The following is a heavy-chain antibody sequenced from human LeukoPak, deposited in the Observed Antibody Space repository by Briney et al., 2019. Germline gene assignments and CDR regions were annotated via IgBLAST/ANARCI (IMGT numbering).Heavy chain of an antibody. Sequence: GGSLRLSCAASGFTFSSYAVSWVRQAPGKGLEWVSTISGSGGGTYYADSVKGRFTISRDNSKNTLCLQMNSLRAEDTAVYYCAKSALGYCTNGVCSSIDYWGQGTLVTVSS. J-gene: IGHJ4*02. CDR3: AKSALGYCTNGVCSSIDY. CDR2: ISGSGGGT. CDR1: GFTFSSYA. D-gene: IGHD2-8*01. V-gene: IGHV3-23*01.